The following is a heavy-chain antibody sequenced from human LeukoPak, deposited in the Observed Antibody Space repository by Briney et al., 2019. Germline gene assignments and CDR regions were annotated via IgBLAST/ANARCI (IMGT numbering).Heavy chain of an antibody. CDR1: GYSIGSGYY. CDR2: TYHSGSI. CDR3: ARDRYNWNDGGYNWFDP. Sequence: SETLSLTCTVTGYSIGSGYYWGWIRQSPGKGLEWIGSTYHSGSIYYNPSLKSRVTISGDTSKNQFSLKLSSVTAADTAVYYCARDRYNWNDGGYNWFDPWGQGTLVTVSS. D-gene: IGHD1-1*01. V-gene: IGHV4-38-2*02. J-gene: IGHJ5*02.